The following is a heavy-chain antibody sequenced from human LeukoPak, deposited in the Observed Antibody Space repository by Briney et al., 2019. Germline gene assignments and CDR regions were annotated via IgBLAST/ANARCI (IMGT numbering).Heavy chain of an antibody. D-gene: IGHD7-27*01. V-gene: IGHV3-23*01. J-gene: IGHJ4*02. CDR3: AIDPNWGTHS. Sequence: GGSLRLSCAASGFTFSTYTMYWVRHPPGKRLEWVSIIGSSGGGIHYADSVKGRFTISRDNSKNALCLQMNSLRVEDTAVYYCAIDPNWGTHSWGQGVLVTVSS. CDR1: GFTFSTYT. CDR2: IGSSGGGI.